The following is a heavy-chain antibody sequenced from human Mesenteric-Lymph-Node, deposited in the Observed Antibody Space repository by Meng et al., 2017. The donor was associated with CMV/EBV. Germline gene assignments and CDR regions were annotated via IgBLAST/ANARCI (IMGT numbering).Heavy chain of an antibody. V-gene: IGHV3-74*01. CDR1: GFTFSSYW. CDR3: ARGFRFLEWFCDY. J-gene: IGHJ4*02. D-gene: IGHD3-3*01. Sequence: GGSLRLSCAASGFTFSSYWMHWVRQAPGKGLVWVSRINSDGSSTTYADSVKGRFTISRDNAKNTLYLQMNSLRVEDTAVYYCARGFRFLEWFCDYWGQGTLVTVSS. CDR2: INSDGSST.